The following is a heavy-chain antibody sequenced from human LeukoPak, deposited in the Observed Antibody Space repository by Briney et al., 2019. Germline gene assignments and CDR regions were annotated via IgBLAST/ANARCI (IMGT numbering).Heavy chain of an antibody. V-gene: IGHV3-7*04. CDR2: IKEDGSGK. Sequence: GGSLRLSCAASGFTFSTYWMSWVRQAPGKGLEWVANIKEDGSGKYYVDSVRGRFTISRDNAKNSLYLQMNSLRVDDTAVYYCSRAEDYWGQGALVTASS. CDR1: GFTFSTYW. J-gene: IGHJ4*02. CDR3: SRAEDY.